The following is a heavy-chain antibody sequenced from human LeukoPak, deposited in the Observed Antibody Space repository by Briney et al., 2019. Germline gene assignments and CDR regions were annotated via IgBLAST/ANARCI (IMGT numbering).Heavy chain of an antibody. CDR3: ARQTSANWFDP. V-gene: IGHV4-59*01. Sequence: SETLSLTCTVSGGSISSYYWSWIRQPPGKGLEWIGYIYYTGSTNYNPSLKSRVTISVDTSKNQFSLKLSSVTAADTAVYYCARQTSANWFDPWGQGTLVTVSS. CDR1: GGSISSYY. J-gene: IGHJ5*02. CDR2: IYYTGST.